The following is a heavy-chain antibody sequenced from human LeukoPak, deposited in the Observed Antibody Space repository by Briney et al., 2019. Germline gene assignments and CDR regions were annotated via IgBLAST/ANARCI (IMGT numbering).Heavy chain of an antibody. D-gene: IGHD3-16*01. CDR1: GGSISTDY. CDR3: ARGGYVWGTPFEY. J-gene: IGHJ4*02. V-gene: IGHV4-59*01. Sequence: PSETLSLTCTVSGGSISTDYWNWIRQPPGKGLEWLGSMYYSGSTNYNPSLKSRVTISVDTSKNRFSLKLSSVTAADTAVYYCARGGYVWGTPFEYWGQGTLVTVSS. CDR2: MYYSGST.